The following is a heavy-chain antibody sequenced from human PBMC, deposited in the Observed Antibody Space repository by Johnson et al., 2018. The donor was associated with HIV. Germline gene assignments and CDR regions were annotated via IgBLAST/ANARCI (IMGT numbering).Heavy chain of an antibody. J-gene: IGHJ3*02. CDR1: GFTFSSYG. CDR2: IRYDGSNK. Sequence: QVQLVESGGGVVQPGRSLRLSCAASGFTFSSYGMHWVRQAPGKGLEWVAFIRYDGSNKYYADSVKGRFTISRDNSKNTLYLQMNSLRAEDTAVYYCAKDYSSILSAFDIWGQGTMVTVSS. CDR3: AKDYSSILSAFDI. V-gene: IGHV3-30*02. D-gene: IGHD6-13*01.